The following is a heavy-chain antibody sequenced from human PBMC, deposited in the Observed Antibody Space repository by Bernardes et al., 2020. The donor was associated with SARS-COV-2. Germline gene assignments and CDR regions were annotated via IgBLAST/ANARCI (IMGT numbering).Heavy chain of an antibody. Sequence: ASVKVSCKASGYTFSDYYIHWLRQAPGQGFEWMGLTSPKSGATNYAQKFQGRVTMTRDTAISTEYMQLSSLTSDDTAVYYCARTFYYDRGGDSVFDQWGQGTLVSVSS. CDR3: ARTFYYDRGGDSVFDQ. V-gene: IGHV1-2*02. CDR2: TSPKSGAT. J-gene: IGHJ4*02. D-gene: IGHD2-21*01. CDR1: GYTFSDYY.